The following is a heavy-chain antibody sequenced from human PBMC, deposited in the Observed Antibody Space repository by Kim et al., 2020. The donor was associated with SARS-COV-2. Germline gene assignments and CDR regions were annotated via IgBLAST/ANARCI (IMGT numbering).Heavy chain of an antibody. J-gene: IGHJ4*02. V-gene: IGHV1-2*02. CDR3: ARLSS. CDR2: INANSGGT. Sequence: ASVKVSCKASGFSFTDYYIHWVRQAPGQGLQHMGWINANSGGTYYVQKFQGRVTMSRNTSTTTAYMELRSLRSDDTATYYCARLSSWGQGTLVTVSS. CDR1: GFSFTDYY.